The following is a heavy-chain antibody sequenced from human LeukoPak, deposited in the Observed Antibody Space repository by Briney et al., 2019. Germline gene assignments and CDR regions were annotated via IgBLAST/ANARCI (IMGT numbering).Heavy chain of an antibody. J-gene: IGHJ3*02. CDR3: AVDMVRGEDDAFDI. CDR2: ISAYNGNT. Sequence: GASVKVSCKASGYTFTSYGISWVRQAPRQGLEWMGWISAYNGNTNYAQKLQGRVTMTTDTSTSTAYMELRSLRSDDTAVYYCAVDMVRGEDDAFDIWGQGTMVTVSS. D-gene: IGHD3-10*01. V-gene: IGHV1-18*01. CDR1: GYTFTSYG.